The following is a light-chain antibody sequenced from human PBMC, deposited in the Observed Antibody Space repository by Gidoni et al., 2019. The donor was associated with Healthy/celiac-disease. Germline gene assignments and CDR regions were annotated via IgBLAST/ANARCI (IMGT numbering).Light chain of an antibody. J-gene: IGLJ2*01. CDR2: EVS. CDR3: SSYTSSSTRT. Sequence: QSALTPPASVSGSPGQSIPISCTGTCSDVGGYNYVSWYQQHPGKAPKLMIYEVSNRHSGVSNRFAGSKSGNTASLTISGRQAEDEADYYCSSYTSSSTRTFGGGTKLTVL. CDR1: CSDVGGYNY. V-gene: IGLV2-14*01.